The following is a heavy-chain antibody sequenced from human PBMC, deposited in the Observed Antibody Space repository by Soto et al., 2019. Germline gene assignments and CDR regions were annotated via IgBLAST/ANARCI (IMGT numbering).Heavy chain of an antibody. J-gene: IGHJ4*02. V-gene: IGHV3-48*02. CDR1: GFTFSRYS. CDR2: ISSSGITI. Sequence: EVQLKESGGGLVQPGGSLRLSCAASGFTFSRYSMNWVRQAPGKGLEWVSFISSSGITIYYAASVKGRFTISRDNATHSLNMQMTNLRHEDTAVYYCASARDYGANTPYFESWGPGTRVTVST. CDR3: ASARDYGANTPYFES. D-gene: IGHD4-17*01.